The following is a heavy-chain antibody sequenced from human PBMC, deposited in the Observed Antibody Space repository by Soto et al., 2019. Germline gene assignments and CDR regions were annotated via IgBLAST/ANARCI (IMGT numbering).Heavy chain of an antibody. CDR2: IYSGGST. J-gene: IGHJ4*02. CDR3: SRDYYGSGIYYNSFDY. V-gene: IGHV3-66*01. CDR1: GFTVSSNY. D-gene: IGHD3-10*01. Sequence: EVQLVESGGGLVQPGGSLRLSCAASGFTVSSNYMSWVRQAPGKGLEWVSVIYSGGSTYYADSVKGRFTIYRDNSKNTLYLQMNSLSADVTVVYYCSRDYYGSGIYYNSFDYWGQGTLVTVSS.